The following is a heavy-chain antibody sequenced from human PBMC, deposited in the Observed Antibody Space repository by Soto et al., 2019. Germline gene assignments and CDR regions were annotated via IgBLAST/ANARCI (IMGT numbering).Heavy chain of an antibody. J-gene: IGHJ5*02. D-gene: IGHD6-13*01. Sequence: SETLSLTCTVSGGSISSYYWSWIRQPPGKGLEWIGYIYYSGSTNYNPSLKSRVTISVDTSKNQFSLKLSSVTAADTAVYYCARGATAYSSSWYGWFDPWGQGTLVTVSS. CDR3: ARGATAYSSSWYGWFDP. CDR2: IYYSGST. CDR1: GGSISSYY. V-gene: IGHV4-59*01.